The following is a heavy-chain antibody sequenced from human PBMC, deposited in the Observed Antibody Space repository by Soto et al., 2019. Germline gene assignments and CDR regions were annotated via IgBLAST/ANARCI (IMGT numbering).Heavy chain of an antibody. CDR3: TRASSSSGGH. CDR2: IRSKANSYAT. V-gene: IGHV3-73*01. J-gene: IGHJ4*02. D-gene: IGHD6-6*01. CDR1: GFTFSGSA. Sequence: GSLRLSCAASGFTFSGSAMHWVRQASGKGLEWVGRIRSKANSYATAYAASVKGRFTISRDDSKNTAYLQMNSLKTEDTAVYYCTRASSSSGGHWGQGTLVTVSS.